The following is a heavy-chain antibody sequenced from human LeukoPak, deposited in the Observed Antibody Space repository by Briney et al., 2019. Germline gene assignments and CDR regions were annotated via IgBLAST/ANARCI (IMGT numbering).Heavy chain of an antibody. CDR2: IFSSGGT. CDR3: AAGTYNGGWTP. D-gene: IGHD6-19*01. J-gene: IGHJ5*02. V-gene: IGHV4-59*11. Sequence: SETLSLTCTVSGRSISPHYCSWFRQAPGGGLEWIGYIFSSGGTTYKPSLKSRVPLSVDPSKNQSSLSLDSVTPADTAVYFCAAGTYNGGWTPWGPGTLVTVSS. CDR1: GRSISPHY.